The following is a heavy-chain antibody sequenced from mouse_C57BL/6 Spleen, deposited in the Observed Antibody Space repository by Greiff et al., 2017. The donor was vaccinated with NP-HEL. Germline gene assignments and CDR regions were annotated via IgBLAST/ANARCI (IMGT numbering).Heavy chain of an antibody. CDR1: GYTFTSYW. CDR3: ARGYYEYYAMVC. Sequence: QVQLQQPGTELVKPGASVKLSCKASGYTFTSYWMHWVKQRPGQGLEWIGNINPSNGGTNYNEKFKSKATLTVDTSSSPAYMQLSSLTCEDAAVYDCARGYYEYYAMVCGGQGTSVTVSS. V-gene: IGHV1-53*01. J-gene: IGHJ4*01. CDR2: INPSNGGT. D-gene: IGHD1-1*01.